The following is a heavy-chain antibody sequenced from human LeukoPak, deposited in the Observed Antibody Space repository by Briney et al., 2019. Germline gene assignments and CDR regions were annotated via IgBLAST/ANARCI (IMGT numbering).Heavy chain of an antibody. J-gene: IGHJ4*02. CDR2: IIPILGIA. Sequence: ASVKVSCKASGYTFTSYGISWVRQAPGQGLEWMGRIIPILGIANYAQKFQGRVTITADKSTSTAYMELSSLRSEDTAVCYCASAPRISLVIIDGTVCWGQGTLVTVSS. D-gene: IGHD3-9*01. V-gene: IGHV1-69*04. CDR1: GYTFTSYG. CDR3: ASAPRISLVIIDGTVC.